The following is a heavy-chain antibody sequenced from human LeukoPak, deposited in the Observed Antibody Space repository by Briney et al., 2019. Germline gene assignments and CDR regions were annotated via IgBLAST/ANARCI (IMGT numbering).Heavy chain of an antibody. Sequence: PGGSLRLSCAASGFTFDDYTMHWVRQAPGKGLEWVSLISWDGGSTYYADSVKGRFTISRDNSKNSLYLQMNSLRTEDTALYYCAKSAARLVSDYYYMDVWGKGTTVTVSS. J-gene: IGHJ6*03. CDR1: GFTFDDYT. D-gene: IGHD6-6*01. V-gene: IGHV3-43*01. CDR3: AKSAARLVSDYYYMDV. CDR2: ISWDGGST.